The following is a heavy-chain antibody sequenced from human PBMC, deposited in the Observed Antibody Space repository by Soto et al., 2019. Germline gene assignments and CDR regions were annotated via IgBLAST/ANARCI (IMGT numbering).Heavy chain of an antibody. Sequence: QVQLVQSGAEVKKPGASVKVSCKASGYTFTSYDINWVRQATGQGLEWMGWMNPNSGNTGYAQKFQGRVTMTRNTSISPAYMELSSLRSEDTAVYYCARGEGYRSGGSCYSLYYYYGMDVWGQGTTVTVSS. D-gene: IGHD2-15*01. V-gene: IGHV1-8*01. CDR2: MNPNSGNT. J-gene: IGHJ6*02. CDR1: GYTFTSYD. CDR3: ARGEGYRSGGSCYSLYYYYGMDV.